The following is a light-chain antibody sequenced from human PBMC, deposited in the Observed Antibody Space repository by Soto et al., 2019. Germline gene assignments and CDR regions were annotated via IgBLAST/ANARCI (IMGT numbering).Light chain of an antibody. CDR1: QGIGSW. CDR3: QQANSSPWT. V-gene: IGKV1-12*01. Sequence: DIQMTQSPSSVSASVGDRVTITCRASQGIGSWLAWYQQKPGKAPKLLIYGALSLQSGVPSRFSGSVSGTDFTLTISSLQPEDSGTYYCQQANSSPWTFGQGTKVEIK. J-gene: IGKJ1*01. CDR2: GAL.